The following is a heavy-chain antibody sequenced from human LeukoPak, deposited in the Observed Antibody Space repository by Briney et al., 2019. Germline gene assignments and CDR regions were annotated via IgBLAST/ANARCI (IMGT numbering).Heavy chain of an antibody. V-gene: IGHV1-69*05. CDR2: IIPIFGTA. CDR1: GGTFSSYA. CDR3: AATIAADAGYYGLDV. Sequence: ASVKVSCKASGGTFSSYAISCVRQAPGQGLEWMGGIIPIFGTANYAQKFQDRVTITRDMSTSTAYMELSSLRSDDTAVYYCAATIAADAGYYGLDVWGQGTTVTVSS. J-gene: IGHJ6*02. D-gene: IGHD6-13*01.